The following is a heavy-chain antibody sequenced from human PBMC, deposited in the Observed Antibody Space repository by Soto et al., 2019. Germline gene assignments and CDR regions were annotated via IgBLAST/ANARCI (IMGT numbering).Heavy chain of an antibody. CDR2: TSYDGSNK. V-gene: IGHV3-30-3*01. Sequence: PGGSLRLSCAASGFTFSSYAMHWVRQAPGKGLEWVAVTSYDGSNKYYADSVKGRFTNSRDNSKNTLYLQMNSLRAEDTAVYYCARDIRITMVRGVIKHNDAFDIWGQGTMVTVSS. D-gene: IGHD3-10*01. CDR1: GFTFSSYA. CDR3: ARDIRITMVRGVIKHNDAFDI. J-gene: IGHJ3*02.